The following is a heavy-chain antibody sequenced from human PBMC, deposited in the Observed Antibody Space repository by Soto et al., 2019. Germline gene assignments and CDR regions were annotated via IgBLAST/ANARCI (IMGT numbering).Heavy chain of an antibody. D-gene: IGHD4-17*01. CDR3: ARKVLDYGDYLDY. CDR1: GFTFSSYS. CDR2: ISSSSSYI. V-gene: IGHV3-21*01. Sequence: GSLRLSCAASGFTFSSYSMNWVRQAPGKGLEWVSSISSSSSYIYYADSVKGRFTISRDNAKNSLYLQMNSLRAEDTAVYYCARKVLDYGDYLDYWGQGTLGTVSS. J-gene: IGHJ4*02.